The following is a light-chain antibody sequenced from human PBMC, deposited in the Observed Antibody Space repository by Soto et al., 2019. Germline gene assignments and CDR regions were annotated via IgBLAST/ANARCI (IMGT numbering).Light chain of an antibody. CDR2: AAS. Sequence: DIQMTQSPSSLSASVGARVTITCRASQSISSYLNWYQQKPGKAPKLLIYAASSLYSGVPSRFSGSGSGTDFTLTISSLRPEDFATYYCQQSYSTPVFGQGTKLEIK. V-gene: IGKV1-39*01. CDR3: QQSYSTPV. CDR1: QSISSY. J-gene: IGKJ2*01.